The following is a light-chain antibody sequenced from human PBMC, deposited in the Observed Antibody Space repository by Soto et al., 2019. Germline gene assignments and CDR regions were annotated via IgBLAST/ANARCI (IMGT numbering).Light chain of an antibody. CDR3: QQSYNTPLT. CDR1: QSISTY. CDR2: AAS. J-gene: IGKJ4*01. Sequence: DIQMTQSPSSLSVSEGDRVTITCRASQSISTYLNWYQQKPGKAPKLLIYAASSLQGGVPSRFSGSGSGTDFSLTISSLQPEDFAMYYCQQSYNTPLTFGGGTKVEIK. V-gene: IGKV1-39*01.